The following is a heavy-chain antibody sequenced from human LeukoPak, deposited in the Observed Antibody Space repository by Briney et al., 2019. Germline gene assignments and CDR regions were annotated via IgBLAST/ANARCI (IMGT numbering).Heavy chain of an antibody. D-gene: IGHD3-16*02. CDR1: GFTFSSYW. CDR2: INSDGSST. V-gene: IGHV3-74*01. CDR3: ARGGMITFGGVIVIQDYYYGMDV. J-gene: IGHJ6*04. Sequence: GGSLRLSCAASGFTFSSYWMHWVRQAPGKGLVWVSRINSDGSSTSYADSVKGRFTISRDNAKNTLYPQMNSLRAEDTAVYYCARGGMITFGGVIVIQDYYYGMDVWGKGTTVTVSS.